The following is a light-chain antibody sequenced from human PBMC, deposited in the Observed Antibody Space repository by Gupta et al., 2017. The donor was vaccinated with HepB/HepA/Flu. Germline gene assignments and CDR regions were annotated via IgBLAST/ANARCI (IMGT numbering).Light chain of an antibody. J-gene: IGKJ1*01. CDR2: GAS. CDR3: QPRYTLFL. Sequence: EIVLTQSPSTLSLSPGERATLSCRASQSVSSILAWYQQKPGQAPRLLIHGASMSATGNPAWFSGCGCAKAFTRTSSRREDEAFAVYYRQPRYTLFLFGQGTKVDIK. CDR1: QSVSSI. V-gene: IGKV3-11*01.